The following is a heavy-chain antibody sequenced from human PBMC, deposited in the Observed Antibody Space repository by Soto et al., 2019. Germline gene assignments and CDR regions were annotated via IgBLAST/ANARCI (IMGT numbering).Heavy chain of an antibody. CDR3: ARDTYYDILTGYYPLYYFDY. CDR1: GGSFSGYY. V-gene: IGHV4-34*01. D-gene: IGHD3-9*01. J-gene: IGHJ4*02. CDR2: INHSGST. Sequence: SETLSLTCAVYGGSFSGYYWSWIRQPPGKGLEWIGEINHSGSTNYNPSLKSRVTISVDTSKNQFSLKLSSVTAADTAVYYCARDTYYDILTGYYPLYYFDYWGQGTLVTVSS.